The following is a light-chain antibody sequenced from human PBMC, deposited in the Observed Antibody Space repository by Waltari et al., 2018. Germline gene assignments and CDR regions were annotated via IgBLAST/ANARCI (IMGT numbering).Light chain of an antibody. V-gene: IGKV3-11*01. J-gene: IGKJ5*01. Sequence: EIVLTQSPATLSLSPGQRATLSCRASQSVSSYLAWFQQKPGQAPRLLIYYAANRAPGIPARFSGSGSETDFTLTISSLEPEDFAVYYCQQRGNGLPITFGHGTRLDMK. CDR2: YAA. CDR1: QSVSSY. CDR3: QQRGNGLPIT.